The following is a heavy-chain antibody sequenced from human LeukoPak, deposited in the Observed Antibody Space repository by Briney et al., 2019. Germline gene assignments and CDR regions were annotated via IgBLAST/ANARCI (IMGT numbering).Heavy chain of an antibody. CDR3: AKDPGEQGFFDY. V-gene: IGHV3-66*01. CDR2: IYSGGDT. J-gene: IGHJ4*01. Sequence: PGGSLRLSCAASGFTFSLTYMAWVRQAPGKGLEWVSVIYSGGDTYYYADSVKGRFTIARDNSKKTLSLQMNSVTAEDTAVYYCAKDPGEQGFFDYWGQGTLVTVSS. D-gene: IGHD1-26*01. CDR1: GFTFSLTY.